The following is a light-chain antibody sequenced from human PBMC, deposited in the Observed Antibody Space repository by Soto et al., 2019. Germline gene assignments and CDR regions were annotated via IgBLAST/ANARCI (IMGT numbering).Light chain of an antibody. CDR1: SSDVGGYNY. Sequence: QSALTQPASVSGSPGQSITISCTGTSSDVGGYNYVSWYQQHPGKAPKLMIYDVSNRPSGVSNRFSGSKSGNTASLTISGLQAEDEDDYYCSSYTSSSIFYVFGTGTKVTVL. V-gene: IGLV2-14*01. CDR3: SSYTSSSIFYV. CDR2: DVS. J-gene: IGLJ1*01.